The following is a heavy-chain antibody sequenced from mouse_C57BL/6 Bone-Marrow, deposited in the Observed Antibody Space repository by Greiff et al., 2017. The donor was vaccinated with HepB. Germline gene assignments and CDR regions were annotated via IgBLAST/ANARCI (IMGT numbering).Heavy chain of an antibody. CDR1: GFTFSDYG. Sequence: VQLQQSGGGLVKPGGSLKLSCAASGFTFSDYGMHWVRQAPEKGLEWVAYISSGSSTIYYADTVKGRFTISRDNAKNTLFLQMTSLRSEDTAMYYCVRRGKLIWYFDVWGTGTTVTVSS. CDR3: VRRGKLIWYFDV. J-gene: IGHJ1*03. CDR2: ISSGSSTI. D-gene: IGHD4-1*01. V-gene: IGHV5-17*01.